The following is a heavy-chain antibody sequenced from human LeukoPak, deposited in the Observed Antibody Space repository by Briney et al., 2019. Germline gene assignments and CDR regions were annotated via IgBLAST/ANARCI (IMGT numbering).Heavy chain of an antibody. J-gene: IGHJ3*02. CDR1: GGSVSSHTYY. CDR3: ARGDYGDYFDAFDI. D-gene: IGHD4-17*01. V-gene: IGHV4-39*01. CDR2: MHYIGSS. Sequence: SETLSLTCTVSGGSVSSHTYYWGWIRQPPGKGLEWIGSMHYIGSSYYNPSLKSRVTISIDTSKNQFSLNLSSVTAADTAVYYCARGDYGDYFDAFDIWGQGTMVTVSS.